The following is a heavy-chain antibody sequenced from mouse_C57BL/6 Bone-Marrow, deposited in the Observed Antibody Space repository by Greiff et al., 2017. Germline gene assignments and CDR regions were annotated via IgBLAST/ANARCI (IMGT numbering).Heavy chain of an antibody. Sequence: VQLQQPGAELVKPGASVKVSCKASGYTFTSYWMHWVKQRPGQGLEWIGRINPSDSDTNYNQKFKGKATLTVDQSSSTAYMQLSSLTSEDSAIDYCAIGGAYWGQGTLVTVSA. J-gene: IGHJ3*01. CDR2: INPSDSDT. CDR3: AIGGAY. CDR1: GYTFTSYW. V-gene: IGHV1-74*01.